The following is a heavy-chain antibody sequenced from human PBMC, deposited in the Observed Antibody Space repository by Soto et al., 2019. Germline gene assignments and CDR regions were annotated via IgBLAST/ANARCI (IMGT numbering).Heavy chain of an antibody. J-gene: IGHJ6*02. CDR1: GFTFSSYE. CDR3: ARQRGEYSSSSPHYYYYGMDV. V-gene: IGHV3-48*03. CDR2: ISSSGSTI. Sequence: PGGSLRLSCAASGFTFSSYEMNWVRQAPGKGLEWVSYISSSGSTIYYADSVKGRFTISRDNAKNSLYLQMNSLRAEDTAVYYCARQRGEYSSSSPHYYYYGMDVWGQGTLVTVSS. D-gene: IGHD6-6*01.